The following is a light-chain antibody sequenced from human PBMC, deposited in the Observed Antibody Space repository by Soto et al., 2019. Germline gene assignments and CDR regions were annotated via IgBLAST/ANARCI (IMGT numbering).Light chain of an antibody. Sequence: QSALTQPASVSGSPGQSITISCTGTSSDVGTYNYVSWYQQHPGKAPQLMIYDVSYRPSGVSDRFSGSKSGNTASLTISGLQAEDEADYYCSSYTSSSTSVVFGGGTKLTVL. CDR1: SSDVGTYNY. J-gene: IGLJ2*01. V-gene: IGLV2-14*01. CDR3: SSYTSSSTSVV. CDR2: DVS.